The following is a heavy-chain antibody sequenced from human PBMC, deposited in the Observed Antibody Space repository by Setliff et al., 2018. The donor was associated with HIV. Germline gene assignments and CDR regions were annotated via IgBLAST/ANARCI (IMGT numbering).Heavy chain of an antibody. CDR1: GYRFTSYW. J-gene: IGHJ5*02. Sequence: PGESLKISCKASGYRFTSYWIAWVRQMPGKGPEWMGITYPGDSDTRYSPSFQGQVTISVDKSLDSAYLQWNTLKASDTAMYYCARSNRGYDSRGFYRENWFDPWGQGTQVTVSS. CDR2: TYPGDSDT. V-gene: IGHV5-51*01. CDR3: ARSNRGYDSRGFYRENWFDP. D-gene: IGHD3-22*01.